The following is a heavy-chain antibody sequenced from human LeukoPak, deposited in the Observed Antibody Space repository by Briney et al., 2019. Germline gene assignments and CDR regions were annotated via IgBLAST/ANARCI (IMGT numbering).Heavy chain of an antibody. Sequence: ASVKGSCKASGYTFTNYIIHWVRQAPGQRLEWMGWINPGNGNTKYSQNFQGRVTITTDTSASTAYMELSSLRFEDTAVYYCARDIDRVFNWFDPWGQGTQVTVSS. CDR2: INPGNGNT. J-gene: IGHJ5*02. CDR3: ARDIDRVFNWFDP. D-gene: IGHD6-13*01. V-gene: IGHV1-3*01. CDR1: GYTFTNYI.